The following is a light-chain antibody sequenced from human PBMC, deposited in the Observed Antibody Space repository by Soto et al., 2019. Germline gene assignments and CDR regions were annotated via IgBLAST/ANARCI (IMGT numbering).Light chain of an antibody. CDR3: QSYDTGLSGSV. Sequence: QSVLTQPPSVSGAPGQRVTVSCTGSSSNIGAGYDVHWYQQLPGTAPKLLIYGNSNRPSGVPDRFSGFKSGTSASLAITGLQAEDEADYYCQSYDTGLSGSVFGGGTKVTVL. J-gene: IGLJ2*01. V-gene: IGLV1-40*01. CDR1: SSNIGAGYD. CDR2: GNS.